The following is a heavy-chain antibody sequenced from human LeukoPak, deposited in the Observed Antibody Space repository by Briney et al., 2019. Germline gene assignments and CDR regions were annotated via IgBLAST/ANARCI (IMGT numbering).Heavy chain of an antibody. CDR1: GYTFTIYG. J-gene: IGHJ4*02. V-gene: IGHV1-18*01. CDR2: ISCYNGDT. CDR3: ARDPSNSSGYHAHFDS. Sequence: ASVTVSCKASGYTFTIYGISWVRQAPGQGLEWMGWISCYNGDTIYAQNVQGRVTMTTDASTRTAYIELRSLRSDDTAMYYCARDPSNSSGYHAHFDSWGQGTLVTVSS. D-gene: IGHD3-22*01.